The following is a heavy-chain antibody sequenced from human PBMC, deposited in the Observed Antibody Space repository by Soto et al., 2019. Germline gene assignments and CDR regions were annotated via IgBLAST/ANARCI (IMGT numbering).Heavy chain of an antibody. Sequence: EVQLVESGGGLVQPGRSLRLSCAVSGFTFEDYAMIWVRQVPGKGLECVSSISWNSGAIDYAASVKGPFTISRDNAKKSLYLEMNSVRVEDTALYYCAKGARSGWPWYFDLWGRGTLVTVSS. CDR3: AKGARSGWPWYFDL. D-gene: IGHD6-19*01. CDR2: ISWNSGAI. V-gene: IGHV3-9*01. J-gene: IGHJ2*01. CDR1: GFTFEDYA.